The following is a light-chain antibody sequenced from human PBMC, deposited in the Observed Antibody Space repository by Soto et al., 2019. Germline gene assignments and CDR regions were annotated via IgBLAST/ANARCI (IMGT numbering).Light chain of an antibody. CDR3: SSYAGSNIVV. CDR1: SSDVGGYNF. V-gene: IGLV2-8*01. CDR2: EVS. Sequence: QSALTQPPSASGSPGQSVTISCTGTSSDVGGYNFVSWYQQHPGKAPKLMIYEVSARPSGVPDRFSGSKSGNTASLTVSGLKAEDEADYYCSSYAGSNIVVFGGGTKVTVL. J-gene: IGLJ2*01.